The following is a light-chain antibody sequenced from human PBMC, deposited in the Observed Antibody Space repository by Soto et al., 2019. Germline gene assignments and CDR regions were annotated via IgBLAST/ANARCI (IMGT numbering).Light chain of an antibody. J-gene: IGKJ5*01. CDR3: QQRNNWPRST. CDR2: DAS. CDR1: QSLSSNY. Sequence: EIVLTQSPGTLSLSPGERATLSCRASQSLSSNYLAWYQQKRGQAPRLLMYDASNRASGVPARFSGSGSGTDFTLTISSLEPEDFAVYYCQQRNNWPRSTFGQGTRLEIK. V-gene: IGKV3-11*01.